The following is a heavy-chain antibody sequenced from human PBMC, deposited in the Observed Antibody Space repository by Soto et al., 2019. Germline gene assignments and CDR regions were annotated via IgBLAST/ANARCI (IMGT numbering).Heavy chain of an antibody. V-gene: IGHV3-23*01. CDR1: VFPFGANA. CDR2: LSNTGRRT. Sequence: GGSLRLSCVVSVFPFGANAMSWVRQAPGKGLEWVSGLSNTGRRTSYADSVKGRFNISRDNSENAVYLQMNSLRVEDTAVYYCATEMGATQGPFDNWGQGTLVTVSS. D-gene: IGHD1-26*01. J-gene: IGHJ4*02. CDR3: ATEMGATQGPFDN.